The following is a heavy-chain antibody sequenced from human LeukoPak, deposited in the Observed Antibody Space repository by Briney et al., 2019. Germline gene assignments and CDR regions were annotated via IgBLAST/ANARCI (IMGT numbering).Heavy chain of an antibody. Sequence: GGSLRLSCAASGFTVSSDYMSWVRQAPGKGLEWVSAIYIGGSTYYADSVKGRFTISRDNSKNTLYLQMNSLRAEDTAVYYCARDRYDILTGYYYFDYWGQGTLVTVSS. CDR3: ARDRYDILTGYYYFDY. CDR2: IYIGGST. V-gene: IGHV3-66*01. J-gene: IGHJ4*02. CDR1: GFTVSSDY. D-gene: IGHD3-9*01.